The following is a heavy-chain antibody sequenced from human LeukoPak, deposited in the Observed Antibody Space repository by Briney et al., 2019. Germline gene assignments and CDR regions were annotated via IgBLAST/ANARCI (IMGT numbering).Heavy chain of an antibody. CDR2: IYYSGST. CDR1: GGSISSYY. CDR3: ARGGGYCSSTSCYTPYYYYGMDV. Sequence: PSETLSLTCTVSGGSISSYYWSWIRQPPGKGLEWIGYIYYSGSTNYNPSLKSRVTISVDTSKNQFSLKLSSVTAADTAVYYCARGGGYCSSTSCYTPYYYYGMDVWGQGTTVTVSS. J-gene: IGHJ6*02. V-gene: IGHV4-59*08. D-gene: IGHD2-2*02.